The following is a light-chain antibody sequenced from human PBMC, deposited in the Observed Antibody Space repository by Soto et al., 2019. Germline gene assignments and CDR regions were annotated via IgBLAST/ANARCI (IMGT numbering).Light chain of an antibody. J-gene: IGKJ1*01. Sequence: DIVMTQSPDSLAVSLGERATINCKSSQSVLYSSNNENSLAWYQQKPGQPPKLLIYWASTRESGVPDRFSGGGSGTDFTLTISSLQAEDVVVYYCQQYYSVPPTFGQGTKVEI. CDR1: QSVLYSSNNENS. CDR3: QQYYSVPPT. CDR2: WAS. V-gene: IGKV4-1*01.